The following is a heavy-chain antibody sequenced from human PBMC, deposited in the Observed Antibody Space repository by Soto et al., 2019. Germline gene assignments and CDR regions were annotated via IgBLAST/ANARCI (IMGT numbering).Heavy chain of an antibody. V-gene: IGHV1-3*01. CDR3: ASGGPTVTVDY. CDR2: INAGNGNT. J-gene: IGHJ4*02. Sequence: QVPLVQSGAEVKKPGASVKVSCKASGYTFTSYAMPWVRQAPGQRLEWMGWINAGNGNTKYSQKFQGRVTITRDTAASTAYMELSSLRSEDTAVYYCASGGPTVTVDYWGQGTLVTVSS. D-gene: IGHD4-17*01. CDR1: GYTFTSYA.